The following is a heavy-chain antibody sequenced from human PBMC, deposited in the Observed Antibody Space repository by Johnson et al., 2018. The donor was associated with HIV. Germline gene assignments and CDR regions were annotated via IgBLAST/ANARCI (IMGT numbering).Heavy chain of an antibody. J-gene: IGHJ3*02. D-gene: IGHD1-26*01. V-gene: IGHV3-20*04. CDR3: SSGEVHIPESYYVTVSRAFDI. CDR2: INWNGGST. CDR1: GFTFDDYG. Sequence: EVQLVESGGGVVRPGGSLRLSCAASGFTFDDYGMSWVRQAPGKGLEWVSGINWNGGSTGYADSVKGRFTISRDNAKHSRYLQMNSLRAEDTAIYYCSSGEVHIPESYYVTVSRAFDIWGQGTMVTVSA.